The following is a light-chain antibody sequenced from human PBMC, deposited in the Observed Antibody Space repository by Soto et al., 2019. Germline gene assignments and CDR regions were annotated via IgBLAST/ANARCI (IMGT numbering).Light chain of an antibody. V-gene: IGKV3-20*01. CDR1: QSVSSNY. CDR3: QHYGRSPPSWT. J-gene: IGKJ1*01. CDR2: DAS. Sequence: EIVLTQSPGTLSLSPGERATLSCRASQSVSSNYLAWYQQKPGHPPSLFISDASSRATGIPDRFSGSGSGTDFNLTISGLEPEDFAVYYCQHYGRSPPSWTFGQGTKVEIK.